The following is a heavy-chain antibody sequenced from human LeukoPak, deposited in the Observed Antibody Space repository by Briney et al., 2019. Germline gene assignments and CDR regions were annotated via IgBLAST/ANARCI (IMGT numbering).Heavy chain of an antibody. Sequence: PSETLSLTCTVSGDSISTYYWSWVRQPPGKGLEWIGYIYYRVTTYYNPSLKSRVTISVDTSRNQFSLKLSSVTAADTAAYYCAATEDGSGSYYYYWGQGTLVTVSS. CDR3: AATEDGSGSYYYY. CDR2: IYYRVTT. V-gene: IGHV4-59*08. J-gene: IGHJ4*02. D-gene: IGHD3-10*01. CDR1: GDSISTYY.